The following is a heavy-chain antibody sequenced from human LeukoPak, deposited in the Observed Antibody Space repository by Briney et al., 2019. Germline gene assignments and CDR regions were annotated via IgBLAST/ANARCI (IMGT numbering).Heavy chain of an antibody. CDR1: GFTFSDYY. V-gene: IGHV3-11*05. J-gene: IGHJ5*02. Sequence: GGSLRLSCAASGFTFSDYYMSWIRQAPGKGLEWVSYISSSSSYTNYADSVKGRFTISRDNAKNSLYLQMNSLRTEDTAVYYCARDGCSSTSCYADWFDPWGQGPWSPSP. D-gene: IGHD2-2*01. CDR3: ARDGCSSTSCYADWFDP. CDR2: ISSSSSYT.